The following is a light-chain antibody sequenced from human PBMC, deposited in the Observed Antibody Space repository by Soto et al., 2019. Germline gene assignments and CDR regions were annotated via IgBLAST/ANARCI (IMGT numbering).Light chain of an antibody. Sequence: IQMTQSPSSLSASVGDRVTITCRTSQPISDYLNWYQQKPGKPPKVLIYGASNLQSGVPPRFSGSGSGTDFTLAISSLQPEDSATYYCLQDINYPWTFGQGTKVDIK. CDR3: LQDINYPWT. CDR2: GAS. J-gene: IGKJ1*01. CDR1: QPISDY. V-gene: IGKV1-6*01.